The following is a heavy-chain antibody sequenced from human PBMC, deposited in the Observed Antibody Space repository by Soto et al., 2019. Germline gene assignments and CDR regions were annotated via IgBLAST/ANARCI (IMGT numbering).Heavy chain of an antibody. CDR2: ISSSGSTI. V-gene: IGHV3-48*03. CDR3: ERGFQKQESDFWSGYYVEYFDY. CDR1: GFIFSNYA. D-gene: IGHD3-3*01. J-gene: IGHJ4*02. Sequence: GGSLRLSCTASGFIFSNYAMIWIRQAPGKGLEWVSYISSSGSTIYYADSVKGRFTISRDNAKNSLYLQMNSLRAEDTAVYYCERGFQKQESDFWSGYYVEYFDYWGQGNLVTVSS.